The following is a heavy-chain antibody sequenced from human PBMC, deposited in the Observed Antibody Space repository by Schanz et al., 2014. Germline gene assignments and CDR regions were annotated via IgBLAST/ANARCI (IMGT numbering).Heavy chain of an antibody. J-gene: IGHJ3*02. CDR2: INTANGNA. CDR1: GYTFSSHG. Sequence: QVQLVQSGAELKKPGASVKVSCKASGYTFSSHGIHWLRQAPGQSLEWMGWINTANGNAKYSANFQARVTITRDTSATTAYMELTKLRSEDTAVYYGARALPYCDSGKCCSDGFDIWGQGTMVTISS. V-gene: IGHV1-3*04. CDR3: ARALPYCDSGKCCSDGFDI. D-gene: IGHD3-9*01.